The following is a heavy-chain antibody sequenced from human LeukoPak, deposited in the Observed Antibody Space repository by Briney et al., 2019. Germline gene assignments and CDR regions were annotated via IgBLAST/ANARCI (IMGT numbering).Heavy chain of an antibody. V-gene: IGHV3-30*04. CDR2: ISYDGSNK. D-gene: IGHD6-13*01. J-gene: IGHJ6*02. CDR1: GFTFSSYA. Sequence: GGSLRLSCAASGFTFSSYAMHWVRQAPGKGLEWVAVISYDGSNKYYADSVKGRFTISRDNSKNTLYLQMNSLRPEDTAMYYCAKQQVARYYGMDVWGQGTTVTVSS. CDR3: AKQQVARYYGMDV.